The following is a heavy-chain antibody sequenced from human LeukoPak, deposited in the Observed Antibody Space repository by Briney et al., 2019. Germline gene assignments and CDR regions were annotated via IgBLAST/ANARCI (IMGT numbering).Heavy chain of an antibody. J-gene: IGHJ6*03. Sequence: PGGSLRLSCAASGFSFSSYAMHWVRQAPGKGLEWVALISYDGNKKYYADSVKGRFTIYRDNSKNTLYLQMNSLRAEDTAVYHCAKDRDYGDYPSAYYYYMDVWGNGTTVTVSS. CDR1: GFSFSSYA. CDR3: AKDRDYGDYPSAYYYYMDV. V-gene: IGHV3-30*14. D-gene: IGHD4-17*01. CDR2: ISYDGNKK.